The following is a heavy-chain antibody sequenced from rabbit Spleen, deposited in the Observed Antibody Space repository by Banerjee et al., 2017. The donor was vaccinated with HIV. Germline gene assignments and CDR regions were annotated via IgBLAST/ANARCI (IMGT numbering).Heavy chain of an antibody. V-gene: IGHV1S45*01. CDR3: ARDENSGVIGWNFGW. Sequence: QEQLVESGGGLVRPEGSLKLSCTASGFSFSNKAVMCWVRQAPGKGLQWIACINAVTGKAVYATWAKGRFTFSKTSSTTVTLQMTSLTAADTATYFCARDENSGVIGWNFGWWGPGTLVTVS. D-gene: IGHD1-1*01. J-gene: IGHJ6*01. CDR2: INAVTGKA. CDR1: GFSFSNKAV.